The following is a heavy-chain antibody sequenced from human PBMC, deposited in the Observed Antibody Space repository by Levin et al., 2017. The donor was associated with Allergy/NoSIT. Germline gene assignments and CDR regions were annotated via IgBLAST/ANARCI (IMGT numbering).Heavy chain of an antibody. J-gene: IGHJ4*02. Sequence: PSETLSLTCEASGFTFSSYSMEWVRQAPGKGLEWVSYINSGGAIYYADSVKGRFTISRDNARNSLYLQMNSLRDEDTAVYYCVRLGTTVRKIEYWGQGTLVTVSS. V-gene: IGHV3-48*02. D-gene: IGHD1-7*01. CDR3: VRLGTTVRKIEY. CDR1: GFTFSSYS. CDR2: INSGGAI.